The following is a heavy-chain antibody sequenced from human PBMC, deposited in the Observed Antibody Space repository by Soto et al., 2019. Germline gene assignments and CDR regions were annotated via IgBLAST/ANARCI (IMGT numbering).Heavy chain of an antibody. D-gene: IGHD5-12*01. CDR2: IYPGDSDT. V-gene: IGHV5-51*01. CDR3: ARSADIVSTVNFDY. CDR1: GYSFTNYW. Sequence: ESLKISCKGSGYSFTNYWIAWVRQMPGKGLEWMGIIYPGDSDTRYSPSFQGQVTISADKSISAAFLQWGSLKASDTAMYYCARSADIVSTVNFDYWGQGTLVTVSS. J-gene: IGHJ4*02.